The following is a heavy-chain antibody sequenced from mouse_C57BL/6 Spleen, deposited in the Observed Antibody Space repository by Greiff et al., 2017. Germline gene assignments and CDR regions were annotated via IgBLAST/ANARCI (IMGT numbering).Heavy chain of an antibody. CDR1: GFSLTSYG. D-gene: IGHD2-2*01. Sequence: VQLQESGPGLVAPSQSLSITCTVSGFSLTSYGVSWVRQPPGKGLEWLGVIRGDGSTNYHSALISRLSNSKDNPKSQVCLKLNSVQTADTATYYCAKDGYDGYFDVWGTGTTVTVSS. CDR3: AKDGYDGYFDV. CDR2: IRGDGST. V-gene: IGHV2-3*01. J-gene: IGHJ1*03.